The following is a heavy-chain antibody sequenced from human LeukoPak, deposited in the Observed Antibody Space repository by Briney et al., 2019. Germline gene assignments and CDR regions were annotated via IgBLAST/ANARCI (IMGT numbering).Heavy chain of an antibody. CDR2: IKQDGSEK. Sequence: GGSLRLSCAASGFTFSSYEMNWVRQAPGKGLERVANIKQDGSEKYYVDSVKGRFTISRDNAKTSLYLQMNSLRAEDTAVYYCARGGPHYDISSGYSYYYYMDVWGKGTTVTVSS. V-gene: IGHV3-7*01. CDR1: GFTFSSYE. D-gene: IGHD3-3*01. CDR3: ARGGPHYDISSGYSYYYYMDV. J-gene: IGHJ6*03.